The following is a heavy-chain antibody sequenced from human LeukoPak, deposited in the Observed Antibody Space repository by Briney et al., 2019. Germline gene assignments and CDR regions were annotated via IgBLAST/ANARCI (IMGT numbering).Heavy chain of an antibody. CDR1: GITFSSYA. Sequence: GGSLRLSCAASGITFSSYAMNWVRQAPGKGLEWVSAISGSGGNTHYADSVKGRFTISRDNSKNKLYLQMNSLRAEDTAVYYCAKPPVMSGGYLYYFDYWGQGTLVTVSS. V-gene: IGHV3-23*01. J-gene: IGHJ4*02. CDR3: AKPPVMSGGYLYYFDY. D-gene: IGHD3-22*01. CDR2: ISGSGGNT.